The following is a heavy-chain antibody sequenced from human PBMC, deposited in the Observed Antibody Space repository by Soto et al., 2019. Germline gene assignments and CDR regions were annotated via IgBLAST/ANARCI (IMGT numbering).Heavy chain of an antibody. CDR1: GFTFDAYA. J-gene: IGHJ4*02. D-gene: IGHD3-22*01. V-gene: IGHV3-23*01. CDR3: AKNPGYYYDSTGYHFDY. Sequence: GGSLRLSCATSGFTFDAYAMNWVRQAPGKGLEWVSLINADSTSTYYADSVRGRFTVSRDNSKNTLYLQMNSLRAEDTAVYYCAKNPGYYYDSTGYHFDYWGQGTLVTVSS. CDR2: INADSTST.